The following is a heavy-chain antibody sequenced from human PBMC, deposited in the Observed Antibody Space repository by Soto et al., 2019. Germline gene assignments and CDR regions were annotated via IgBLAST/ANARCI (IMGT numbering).Heavy chain of an antibody. CDR1: GGTFSSYT. Sequence: SVKVSCKASGGTFSSYTISWVRQAPGQGLEWLGRIIPILGIANYAQKFQGRVTITADKSTSTAYMELSSLRSEDTAVYYCARDVVDIVVVPAAQNDAFDIWGQGTMVTVSS. CDR2: IIPILGIA. V-gene: IGHV1-69*04. J-gene: IGHJ3*02. CDR3: ARDVVDIVVVPAAQNDAFDI. D-gene: IGHD2-2*03.